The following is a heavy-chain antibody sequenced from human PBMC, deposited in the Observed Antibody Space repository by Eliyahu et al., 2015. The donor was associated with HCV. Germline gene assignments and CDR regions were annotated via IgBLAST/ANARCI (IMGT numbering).Heavy chain of an antibody. CDR1: GGSTSSSSYY. V-gene: IGHV4-39*01. CDR2: IYYSGST. CDR3: AKYDYVWGSYRSPFDY. D-gene: IGHD3-16*02. Sequence: QLQLQESGPGLVKPSETLSLTCTVSGGSTSSSSYYWGWIRQPPGKGLEWIGSIYYSGSTYYNPSLKSRVTISVDTSKNQFSLKLSSVTAADTAVYYCAKYDYVWGSYRSPFDYWGQGTLVTVSS. J-gene: IGHJ4*02.